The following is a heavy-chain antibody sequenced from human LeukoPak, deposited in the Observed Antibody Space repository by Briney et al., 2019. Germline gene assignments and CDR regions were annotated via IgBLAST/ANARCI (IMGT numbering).Heavy chain of an antibody. Sequence: SETLSLTCNVSGASISSGSNYWGWIRQSPGNTLEWIGSIYSSGSTYYNPSLKSRVIILIDTSKNQFSLKLSSVTAADTAAYYCARRGGIIRGVASYYYMDVWGKGTTVTISS. D-gene: IGHD3-10*01. CDR3: ARRGGIIRGVASYYYMDV. CDR2: IYSSGST. V-gene: IGHV4-39*01. J-gene: IGHJ6*03. CDR1: GASISSGSNY.